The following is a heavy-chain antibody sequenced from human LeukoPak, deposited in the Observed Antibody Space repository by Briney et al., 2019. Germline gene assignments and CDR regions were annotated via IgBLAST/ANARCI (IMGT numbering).Heavy chain of an antibody. Sequence: SETLSLTCAVSGGSISSGGYYWSWIRQPPGKGLEWIGEINHNGSTNYNPSLKSRVTISVDTSKNQFSLKLSSVTAADTAVYYCAREGGVDYWGQGTLVTVSS. D-gene: IGHD1-26*01. CDR2: INHNGST. V-gene: IGHV4-34*01. J-gene: IGHJ4*02. CDR3: AREGGVDY. CDR1: GGSISSGGYY.